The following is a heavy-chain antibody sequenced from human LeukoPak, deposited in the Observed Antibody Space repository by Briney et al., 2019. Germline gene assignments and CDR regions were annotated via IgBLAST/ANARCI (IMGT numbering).Heavy chain of an antibody. J-gene: IGHJ4*02. V-gene: IGHV3-23*01. CDR2: SSGNGAGT. CDR3: AREDSSMVLSLDY. Sequence: GGSLRLSCAASAFTFSRDDMAWVRQPPGKRPERISSSSGNGAGTHYIDSVRGRFIISRDNSKNTVYLQMNSLRAEDTAIYYCAREDSSMVLSLDYWGQGTLVTVSS. CDR1: AFTFSRDD. D-gene: IGHD5-18*01.